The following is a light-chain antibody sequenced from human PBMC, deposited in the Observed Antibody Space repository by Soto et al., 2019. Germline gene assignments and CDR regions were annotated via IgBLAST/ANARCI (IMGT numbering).Light chain of an antibody. J-gene: IGKJ1*01. CDR1: QSVSSSF. V-gene: IGKV3-20*01. CDR3: QQCGSSPRT. CDR2: GAS. Sequence: EIVLTQPPGTLSLSPGERATLSCRASQSVSSSFLAWYQQKPGQAPRLLIFGASNRATAIPDRFTGSGSGTDFTLTISRLEPEDFAVYYCQQCGSSPRTFGQGTKVDIK.